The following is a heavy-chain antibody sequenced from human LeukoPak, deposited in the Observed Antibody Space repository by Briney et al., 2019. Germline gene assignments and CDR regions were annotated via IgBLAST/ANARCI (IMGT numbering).Heavy chain of an antibody. CDR1: GYTLTELS. J-gene: IGHJ4*02. D-gene: IGHD5-12*01. CDR2: FDPEVGET. Sequence: GASVKVSCKVSGYTLTELSMHWVRQAPGKGLEWMGGFDPEVGETIYAQKFQGRVTMTEDTSTDTAYMELSSLRSEDTAVYYCATEGRRYSGYGGVGYWGQGTLVTVSS. CDR3: ATEGRRYSGYGGVGY. V-gene: IGHV1-24*01.